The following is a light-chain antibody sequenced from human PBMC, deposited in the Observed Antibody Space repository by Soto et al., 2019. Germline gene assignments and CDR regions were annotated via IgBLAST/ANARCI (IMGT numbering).Light chain of an antibody. J-gene: IGKJ4*01. V-gene: IGKV3-11*01. Sequence: EMILTQSPATLSLSPGERATLSCKTSQGISKYIAWYQQKPGQPPRLLIYDASIRATGIPARFSGNGSRTDFTLTITSLEPEDFAVYYCQQYNNWPPVTFGGGTKVEIK. CDR1: QGISKY. CDR2: DAS. CDR3: QQYNNWPPVT.